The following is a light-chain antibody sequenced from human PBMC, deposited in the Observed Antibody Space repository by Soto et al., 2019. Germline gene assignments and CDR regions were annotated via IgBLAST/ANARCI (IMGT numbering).Light chain of an antibody. V-gene: IGKV1-5*03. Sequence: DIQMTQSPSTLSASVGDRVTITCRASQSISDWLAWYQQKPGKAPKLLIYKATTLEGGVPSRFSGSGSGTELTLTISSLQPDDFATYSCQQYDTYRTFGQGTKVEIK. CDR3: QQYDTYRT. J-gene: IGKJ1*01. CDR1: QSISDW. CDR2: KAT.